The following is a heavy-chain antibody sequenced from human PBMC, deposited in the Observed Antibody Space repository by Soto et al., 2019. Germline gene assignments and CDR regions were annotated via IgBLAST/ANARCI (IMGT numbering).Heavy chain of an antibody. J-gene: IGHJ6*02. CDR3: AREVVYYASGSYRPYYGMDV. Sequence: QVQLVQSGAEVKKPGASVKVYCKASGYTFTSYALHWVRQAPGQRLECMGWINAGNGNTKYSQKFQDRVTITRDTSASTAYMELSSLRSEDTAVYYCAREVVYYASGSYRPYYGMDVWGQGTTVAVSS. CDR1: GYTFTSYA. CDR2: INAGNGNT. V-gene: IGHV1-3*01. D-gene: IGHD3-10*01.